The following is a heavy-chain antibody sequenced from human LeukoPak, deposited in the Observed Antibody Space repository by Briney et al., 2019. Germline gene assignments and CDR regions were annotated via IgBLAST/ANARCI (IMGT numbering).Heavy chain of an antibody. D-gene: IGHD5-18*01. CDR2: IYPGDSDT. CDR1: GYSFTSYW. CDR3: ARYIPVTAMVTVYYYYMDV. Sequence: GESLKISCKGSGYSFTSYWIGWVRQMPGKGLEWMGIIYPGDSDTRYSPSFPGQVTISADKSISTAYLQWSSLKASDTAMYYCARYIPVTAMVTVYYYYMDVWGKGTTVTVSS. V-gene: IGHV5-51*01. J-gene: IGHJ6*03.